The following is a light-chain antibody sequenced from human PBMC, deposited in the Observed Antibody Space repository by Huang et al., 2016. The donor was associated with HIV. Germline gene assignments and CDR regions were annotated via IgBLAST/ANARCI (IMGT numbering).Light chain of an antibody. J-gene: IGKJ3*01. Sequence: DIVMTQSPDSLAVSLGERITINCKSSQIVLLISNNKNSLNWYQQKPGQPPKLLIYWASTRESGVPDRFIGSGSGTDFTLTISSLQAEDVAVYYCQQHHSTPFTFGPGTKVDIK. CDR3: QQHHSTPFT. CDR1: QIVLLISNNKNS. V-gene: IGKV4-1*01. CDR2: WAS.